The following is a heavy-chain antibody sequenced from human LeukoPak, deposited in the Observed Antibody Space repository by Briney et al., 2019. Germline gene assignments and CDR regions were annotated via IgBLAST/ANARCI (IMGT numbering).Heavy chain of an antibody. CDR2: ISAYNGNT. Sequence: ASVKVSCKASSYTFTSYGISWVRQAPGQGLEWMGWISAYNGNTNYAQKVQDRVTLTTDTSTSTAYMELRSLRSDGTAVYYCARDQSFGSGSYQDYWGQGTLVTVSS. CDR3: ARDQSFGSGSYQDY. D-gene: IGHD3-10*01. CDR1: SYTFTSYG. J-gene: IGHJ4*02. V-gene: IGHV1-18*01.